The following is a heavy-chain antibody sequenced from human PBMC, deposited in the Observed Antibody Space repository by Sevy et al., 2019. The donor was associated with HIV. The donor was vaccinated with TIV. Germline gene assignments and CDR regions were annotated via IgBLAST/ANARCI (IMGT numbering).Heavy chain of an antibody. CDR3: ARAPPVRSGDDSLNWFDP. CDR2: IYYTGST. Sequence: SETLSLTCTVSGDAISGYYWSWIRQPPGKGLEWIGYIYYTGSTNYNPSLKSRVTISVDTSKNQFSLKLNSVTAADTAVYFCARAPPVRSGDDSLNWFDPWGQGTLVTVSS. D-gene: IGHD5-12*01. CDR1: GDAISGYY. J-gene: IGHJ5*02. V-gene: IGHV4-59*01.